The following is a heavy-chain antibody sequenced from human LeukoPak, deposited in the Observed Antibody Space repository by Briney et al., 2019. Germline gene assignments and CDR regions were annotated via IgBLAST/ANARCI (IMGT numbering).Heavy chain of an antibody. CDR1: GYTFTSYG. D-gene: IGHD3-10*01. CDR3: ARVLLWFGEPSHIDY. CDR2: ITAYNDNT. V-gene: IGHV1-18*01. Sequence: ASVKVSCKASGYTFTSYGISWVRQAPGQGLEWMGWITAYNDNTNYAQKLQGRVTMTTDTSTSTAYMELSSLRSDDTAVYYCARVLLWFGEPSHIDYWGQGTLVTASS. J-gene: IGHJ4*02.